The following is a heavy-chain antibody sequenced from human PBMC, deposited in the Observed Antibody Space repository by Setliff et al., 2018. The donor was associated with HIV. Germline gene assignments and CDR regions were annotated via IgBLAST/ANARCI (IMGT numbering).Heavy chain of an antibody. D-gene: IGHD6-19*01. V-gene: IGHV4-39*01. CDR1: GGSASNSRYY. CDR2: VHYNEKT. CDR3: ARARSDWYNVRPYYFDL. Sequence: SETLSLTCTVSGGSASNSRYYWAWIRQPPGKGLEYIGSVHYNEKTYYNPSLKSRVTISIDKSKNQFSLTLSSVTAADTAVYYCARARSDWYNVRPYYFDLWGQGTPVTVSS. J-gene: IGHJ4*02.